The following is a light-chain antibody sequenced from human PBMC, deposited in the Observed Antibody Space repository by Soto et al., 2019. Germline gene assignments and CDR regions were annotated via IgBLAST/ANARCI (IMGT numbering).Light chain of an antibody. CDR2: AAS. J-gene: IGKJ1*01. CDR3: QQYNIWWA. Sequence: EIVMTQSPATLSVSPGERATLSCRASQSVSSNLAWYQQKPGQAPRLLIYAASTRATGIPARFSGSGSGTEFTLTISSLQSEDFAVYYCQQYNIWWACGQGTKVEIK. CDR1: QSVSSN. V-gene: IGKV3-15*01.